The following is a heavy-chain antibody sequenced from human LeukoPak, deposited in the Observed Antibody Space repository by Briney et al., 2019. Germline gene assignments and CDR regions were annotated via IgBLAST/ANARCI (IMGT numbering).Heavy chain of an antibody. CDR2: IKQDGSEK. D-gene: IGHD2-8*01. J-gene: IGHJ4*02. Sequence: GGSLRLSCAASGFTLSSYWMSWVRQAPGKGLEWVANIKQDGSEKYYVDSVKGRFTISRDNAKNSLYLQMNSLRAEDTAVYYCARDRVCNYWGQGTLVTVSS. V-gene: IGHV3-7*01. CDR1: GFTLSSYW. CDR3: ARDRVCNY.